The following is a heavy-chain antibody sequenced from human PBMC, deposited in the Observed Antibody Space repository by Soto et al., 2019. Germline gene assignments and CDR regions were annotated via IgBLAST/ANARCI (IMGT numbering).Heavy chain of an antibody. Sequence: EVQLLESGGGLVQPGGSLRLSCAASGFTFSSYAMSWVRQAPGKGLEWVSAISGSGGSTYYADSVKGRFTISRDNSKNTLYLQMNSRRAADTAVYYCAKVGQQLDAFDIWGQGTMVTVSS. J-gene: IGHJ3*02. V-gene: IGHV3-23*01. CDR3: AKVGQQLDAFDI. D-gene: IGHD6-13*01. CDR2: ISGSGGST. CDR1: GFTFSSYA.